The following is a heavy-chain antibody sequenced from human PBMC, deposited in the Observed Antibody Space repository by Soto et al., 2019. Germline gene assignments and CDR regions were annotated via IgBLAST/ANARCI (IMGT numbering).Heavy chain of an antibody. CDR1: GGSISSSSYY. Sequence: SETLSLTCTVSGGSISSSSYYWGWIRQPPGKGLEWIGSIYYSGSTYYNPSLKSRVTISVDTSKNQFSLKLSSVTAADTAVYYCARQGFDYDILTGYYTARYFQHWGQGTLVTVSS. CDR3: ARQGFDYDILTGYYTARYFQH. J-gene: IGHJ1*01. V-gene: IGHV4-39*01. D-gene: IGHD3-9*01. CDR2: IYYSGST.